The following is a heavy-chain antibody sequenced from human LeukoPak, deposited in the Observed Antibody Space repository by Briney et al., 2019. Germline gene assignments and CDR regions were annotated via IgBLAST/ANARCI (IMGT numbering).Heavy chain of an antibody. CDR3: ARDLLRGYCTNGVCLPMGV. CDR2: ISSSSTYI. Sequence: GGSLRLSCAASGFTFSSYSMNWVRQAPGKGLDWVSSISSSSTYIYYADSVKGRFTISRDDAKNSLYLQMNSLRAEDTAVYYRARDLLRGYCTNGVCLPMGVWGKGTTVTVSS. D-gene: IGHD2-8*01. CDR1: GFTFSSYS. V-gene: IGHV3-21*01. J-gene: IGHJ6*04.